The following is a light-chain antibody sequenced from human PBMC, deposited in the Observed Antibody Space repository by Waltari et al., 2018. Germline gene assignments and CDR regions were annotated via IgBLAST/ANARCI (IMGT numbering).Light chain of an antibody. Sequence: SYVLTQPPSVSVAPGKAARITCGGNSIGSRSVHWYQQKPGQAPVLVIYYDSDRPSGIPERIAGSKSGNTATLTISRVEAGDEAAYDCQLWESGSVRVVFGGGTKLTVL. J-gene: IGLJ2*01. CDR2: YDS. V-gene: IGLV3-21*01. CDR1: SIGSRS. CDR3: QLWESGSVRVV.